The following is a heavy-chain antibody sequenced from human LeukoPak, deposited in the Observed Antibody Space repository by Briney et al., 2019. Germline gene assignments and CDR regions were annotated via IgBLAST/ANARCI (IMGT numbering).Heavy chain of an antibody. CDR1: GYTFTGYY. D-gene: IGHD3-22*01. CDR2: INPNSGGT. CDR3: ARTILYDSSGYSLGY. V-gene: IGHV1-2*02. J-gene: IGHJ4*02. Sequence: VASVKVSCTASGYTFTGYYMHWVRQAPGQGLEWMGWINPNSGGTNYAQKFQGRVTMTRDTSISTAYMELSRLRSDDTAVYYCARTILYDSSGYSLGYWGQGTLVTVSS.